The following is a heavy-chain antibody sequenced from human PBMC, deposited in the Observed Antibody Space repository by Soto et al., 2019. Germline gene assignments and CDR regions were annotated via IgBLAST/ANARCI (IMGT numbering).Heavy chain of an antibody. J-gene: IGHJ4*02. D-gene: IGHD6-13*01. V-gene: IGHV3-23*01. Sequence: WGSLSLSCASSGFTFIAYVMSWVRQAPGKGLEWVSSITSSCGGTYYADSVKGRFTVSRDNSKNTVYLQMNSLRGEDTAVYYCAKLTAAWGQGTLVTVSS. CDR1: GFTFIAYV. CDR3: AKLTAA. CDR2: ITSSCGGT.